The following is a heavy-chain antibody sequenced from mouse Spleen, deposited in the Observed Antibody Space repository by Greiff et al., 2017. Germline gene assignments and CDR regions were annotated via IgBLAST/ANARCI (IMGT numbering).Heavy chain of an antibody. CDR1: GYTFTSYW. Sequence: QVQLQQPGAELVMPGASVKLSCKASGYTFTSYWMHWVKQRPGQGLEWIGEIDPSDSYTNYNQKFKGKATLTVDKSSSTAYMQLSSLTSEDSAVYYCALTTVVASFDYWGQGTTLTVSS. CDR2: IDPSDSYT. D-gene: IGHD1-1*01. V-gene: IGHV1-69*01. CDR3: ALTTVVASFDY. J-gene: IGHJ2*01.